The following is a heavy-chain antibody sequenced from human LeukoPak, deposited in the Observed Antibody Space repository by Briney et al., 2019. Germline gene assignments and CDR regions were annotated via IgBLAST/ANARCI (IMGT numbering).Heavy chain of an antibody. CDR3: ARDFDWFPLGY. CDR2: ISSSSSYI. CDR1: GFTFSHYW. Sequence: GGSLRLSCAASGFTFSHYWMSWVRQAPGKGLEWVSSISSSSSYIYYADSVKGRFTISRDNAKNSLYLQMNSLRAEDTAVYYCARDFDWFPLGYWGQGTPVTVSS. J-gene: IGHJ4*02. D-gene: IGHD3-9*01. V-gene: IGHV3-21*01.